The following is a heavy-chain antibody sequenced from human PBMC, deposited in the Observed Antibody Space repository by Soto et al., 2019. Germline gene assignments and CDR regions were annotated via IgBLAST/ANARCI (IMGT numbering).Heavy chain of an antibody. CDR2: IWYDGSLQ. CDR3: ANLWGDGYNLGQDYNGMDV. J-gene: IGHJ6*02. D-gene: IGHD5-12*01. Sequence: QVQMVESGGGGVQPGRSLRLSCAASGFSFENYGMHWVRQAPGRGLEWVAIIWYDGSLQYYAAAVKGRFTISRDNSKNTLYLEMSSLRAEDTAVYSCANLWGDGYNLGQDYNGMDVWGQGTTVIVSS. CDR1: GFSFENYG. V-gene: IGHV3-33*06.